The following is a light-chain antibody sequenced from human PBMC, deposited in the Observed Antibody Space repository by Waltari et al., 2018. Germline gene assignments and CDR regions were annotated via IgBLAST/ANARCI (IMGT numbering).Light chain of an antibody. J-gene: IGKJ1*01. CDR1: QTLSSSY. Sequence: EIVLTQYPDTLSLSPGERATLSCRASQTLSSSYLAWYQQKPGQAPRLLIHRTSSRATGIPDRFSGSGSGTDCSLTIKRLEPEDSAVYYCQQYGSPLWSFGQGTKVEIK. CDR2: RTS. V-gene: IGKV3-20*01. CDR3: QQYGSPLWS.